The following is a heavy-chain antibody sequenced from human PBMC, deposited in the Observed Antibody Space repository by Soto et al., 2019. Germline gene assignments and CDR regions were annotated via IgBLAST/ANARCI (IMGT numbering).Heavy chain of an antibody. CDR3: ARKRIAAVEI. J-gene: IGHJ3*02. Sequence: SQTLSLTCAISGDSVSSDSAAWTWIRQSPSRGLEWLGRTYYRSKWYNDYAVSVKSRITIKPDTSKNQFSLQLNSVTPEDTAVYYCARKRIAAVEIWGQGTMVTVSS. D-gene: IGHD6-6*01. V-gene: IGHV6-1*01. CDR2: TYYRSKWYN. CDR1: GDSVSSDSAA.